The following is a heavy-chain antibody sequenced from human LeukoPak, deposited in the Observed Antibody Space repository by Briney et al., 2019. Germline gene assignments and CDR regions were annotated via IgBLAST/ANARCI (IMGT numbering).Heavy chain of an antibody. CDR3: ARIDAPPFSTIAGRGPFDS. J-gene: IGHJ4*02. D-gene: IGHD6-6*01. CDR2: LYYSGIT. CDR1: GASISSDDSY. V-gene: IGHV4-30-4*01. Sequence: SQTLSLTCTVSGASISSDDSYWTWIRQPPGKGLEWIGFLYYSGITYYTPSLKSRVTMSMDTSKNQFSLKLTSVTAADTAVYYCARIDAPPFSTIAGRGPFDSWGQGTLVTVSS.